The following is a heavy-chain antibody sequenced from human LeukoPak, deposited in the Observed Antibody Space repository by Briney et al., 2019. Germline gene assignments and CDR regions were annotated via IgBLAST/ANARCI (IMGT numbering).Heavy chain of an antibody. D-gene: IGHD6-19*01. CDR3: AREAAVAGTLLDY. CDR2: ISSSSSYI. Sequence: PGGSLRLSCAASGFTFSSYSMNWVRQAPGKGLEWVSSISSSSSYIYYADSVKGRFTISRDNAKNSLYLQMNSLRAEDTAVYYCAREAAVAGTLLDYWGQGTLVTVSS. CDR1: GFTFSSYS. J-gene: IGHJ4*02. V-gene: IGHV3-21*01.